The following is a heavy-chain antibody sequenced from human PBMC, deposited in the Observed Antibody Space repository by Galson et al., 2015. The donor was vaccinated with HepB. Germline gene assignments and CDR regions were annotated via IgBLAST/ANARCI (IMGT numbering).Heavy chain of an antibody. V-gene: IGHV1-69*13. J-gene: IGHJ6*02. CDR1: GGTFSTYA. D-gene: IGHD3-10*01. CDR3: VTGDESVSSHSYGMDV. Sequence: SVKVSCKASGGTFSTYAISWVRQAPGQGLEWLGGLIPVFGSANYAQRLQGRVTITADEATSTGYMELTSLRPDDTAIYYCVTGDESVSSHSYGMDVWGQGTTVTVSS. CDR2: LIPVFGSA.